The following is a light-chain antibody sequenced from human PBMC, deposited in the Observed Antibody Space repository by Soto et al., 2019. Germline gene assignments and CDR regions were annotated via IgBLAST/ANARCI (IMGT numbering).Light chain of an antibody. Sequence: QLTQSPSSIAASLGDRVTITCRASQAVNSWLAWFQQKPGMAPKFVIYDVSSLQSGVPSRFRGSGSGTEFTLTISSLQPEDFETYYCQQSNNHPISFGQGTRLEIK. CDR2: DVS. J-gene: IGKJ5*01. V-gene: IGKV1-12*01. CDR3: QQSNNHPIS. CDR1: QAVNSW.